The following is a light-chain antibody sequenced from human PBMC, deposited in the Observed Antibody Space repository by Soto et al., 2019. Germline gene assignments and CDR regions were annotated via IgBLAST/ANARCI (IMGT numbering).Light chain of an antibody. V-gene: IGLV2-14*01. CDR3: SSYTSSAYVV. J-gene: IGLJ2*01. CDR1: SSDVGGFNY. Sequence: QSALTQPASVSGSPGQSITISCTGTSSDVGGFNYVSWYQLHPGKAPKLMIYEVTNRPSGISNRFSGSKSGNTASLTISGLQAEDEADYYCSSYTSSAYVVFGGGTKVNVL. CDR2: EVT.